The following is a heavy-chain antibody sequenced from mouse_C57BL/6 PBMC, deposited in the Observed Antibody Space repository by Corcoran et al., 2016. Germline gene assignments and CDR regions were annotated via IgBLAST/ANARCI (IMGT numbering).Heavy chain of an antibody. D-gene: IGHD3-1*01. V-gene: IGHV1-81*01. CDR3: ARCGELLDYFDY. CDR1: GYTFTSYG. J-gene: IGHJ2*01. Sequence: QVQLQQSGAELARPGASVKLSCKASGYTFTSYGISWVKQRTGQGLEWIGEIYPRSGNTYYNEKFKGKATLTADKSSSTAYMELRSLTSEDSAVYFCARCGELLDYFDYWGQGTTLTVSS. CDR2: IYPRSGNT.